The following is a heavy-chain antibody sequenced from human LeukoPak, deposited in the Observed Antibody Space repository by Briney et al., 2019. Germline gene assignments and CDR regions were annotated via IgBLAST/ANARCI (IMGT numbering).Heavy chain of an antibody. CDR1: GFTFSSYE. D-gene: IGHD4-17*01. Sequence: TGGSLRLSCAASGFTFSSYEMNWVRQAPGKGLEWVSYISSGGSTTYYADSVKGRFTISRDNAKNSLYLQMNSLRDEDTAVYYCARGKIGYYYGDYDGYWGQGTLVTVSS. V-gene: IGHV3-48*03. J-gene: IGHJ4*02. CDR3: ARGKIGYYYGDYDGY. CDR2: ISSGGSTT.